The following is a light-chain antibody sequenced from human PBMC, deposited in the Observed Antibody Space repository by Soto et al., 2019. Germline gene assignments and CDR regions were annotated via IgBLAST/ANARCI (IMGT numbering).Light chain of an antibody. V-gene: IGKV3D-11*01. Sequence: EIVLTQSPATLSSFPGYRVTLSCRASQYINTRLAWYQHRPGQAPRLLIDQTSLRAAGIPARFSASGTGTDFTPTISDVQPEEFAVYYCHQRQSPPRTFGQGTKVDI. CDR2: QTS. CDR1: QYINTR. CDR3: HQRQSPPRT. J-gene: IGKJ1*01.